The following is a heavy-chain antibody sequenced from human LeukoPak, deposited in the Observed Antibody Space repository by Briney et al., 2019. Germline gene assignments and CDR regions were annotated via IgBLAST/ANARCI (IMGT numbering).Heavy chain of an antibody. D-gene: IGHD3-3*01. J-gene: IGHJ4*02. Sequence: GGSLRLSCAASGFTFSDYYMSWIRQAPGKGLEWVSYISSSGSTIYYADSVKGRFTISRDNAKNSLYLQMNSLRAEDTAVYYCARATSYYDFWSGSTGGPDYWGQGTLVTVSS. V-gene: IGHV3-11*04. CDR1: GFTFSDYY. CDR2: ISSSGSTI. CDR3: ARATSYYDFWSGSTGGPDY.